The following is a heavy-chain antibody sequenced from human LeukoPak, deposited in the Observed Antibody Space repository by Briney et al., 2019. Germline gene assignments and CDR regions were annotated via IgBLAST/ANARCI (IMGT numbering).Heavy chain of an antibody. CDR2: ISAYNGDT. CDR3: ARSYYYDSSGRAKNFFDY. D-gene: IGHD3-22*01. CDR1: GYTFTSYT. Sequence: GASVKVSCKASGYTFTSYTISWVRQAPGQGLEWMGWISAYNGDTNYAQKVQGRVTMTTDTSTSTAYMELRSLRSDDTAVYYCARSYYYDSSGRAKNFFDYWGQGTLVTVSS. J-gene: IGHJ4*02. V-gene: IGHV1-18*01.